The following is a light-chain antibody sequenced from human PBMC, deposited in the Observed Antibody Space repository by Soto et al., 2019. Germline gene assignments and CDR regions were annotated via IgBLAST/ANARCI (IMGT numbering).Light chain of an antibody. CDR2: WAS. CDR3: QQYYSTPVT. V-gene: IGKV4-1*01. CDR1: QSVLYSSNNMNY. Sequence: DIVLTQSPDSLAVSLGERATINCKSSQSVLYSSNNMNYLAWYQQKPGQPPQLLFYWASTRESGVPDRFSGSGSGEDVTLAISSLQAGDVAVYYCQQYYSTPVTFGQGTRLEIK. J-gene: IGKJ5*01.